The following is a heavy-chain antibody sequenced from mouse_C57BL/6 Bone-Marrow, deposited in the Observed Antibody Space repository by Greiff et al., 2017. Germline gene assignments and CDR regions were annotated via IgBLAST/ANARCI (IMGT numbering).Heavy chain of an antibody. Sequence: EVQLQQSGAELVRPGASVKLSCTASGFNIKDDYMHWVKQRPEQGLEWIGWIDPENGATEYASKFQGKATITADTSSNTAYLQLSSLTSEDTAVYYCTSYGSFDYWGQGTTLTVSS. CDR1: GFNIKDDY. J-gene: IGHJ2*01. D-gene: IGHD1-1*01. V-gene: IGHV14-4*01. CDR2: IDPENGAT. CDR3: TSYGSFDY.